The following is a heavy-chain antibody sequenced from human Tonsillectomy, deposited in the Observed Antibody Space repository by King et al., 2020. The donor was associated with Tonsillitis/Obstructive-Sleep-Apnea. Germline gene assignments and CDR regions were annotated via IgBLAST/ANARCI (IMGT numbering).Heavy chain of an antibody. V-gene: IGHV3-30*04. D-gene: IGHD6-19*01. CDR1: GFTFSSYA. CDR2: ISYDGSNK. Sequence: VQLVESGGGVVQPGRSLRLSCAASGFTFSSYAMHWVRQAPGKGLEWVAVISYDGSNKYYADSVKGRFTISRDNSKNTLYLQMNSLRAGDTAVYYCAREGSGWHYGMDVWGQGTTVTVSS. J-gene: IGHJ6*02. CDR3: AREGSGWHYGMDV.